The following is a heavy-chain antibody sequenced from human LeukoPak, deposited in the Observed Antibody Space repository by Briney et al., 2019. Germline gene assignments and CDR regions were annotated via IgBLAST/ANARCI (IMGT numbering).Heavy chain of an antibody. CDR3: ARDWETYYYYQPLYYFDY. CDR1: GFTFSSYA. Sequence: GGSLRLSCAASGFTFSSYAMSWVRQAPGKGLVWVSRINSDGSSTSYADSVKGRFTISRDNAKNTLYLQMNSLRAEDTAVYYCARDWETYYYYQPLYYFDYWGQGTLVTVSS. J-gene: IGHJ4*02. V-gene: IGHV3-74*01. D-gene: IGHD3-10*01. CDR2: INSDGSST.